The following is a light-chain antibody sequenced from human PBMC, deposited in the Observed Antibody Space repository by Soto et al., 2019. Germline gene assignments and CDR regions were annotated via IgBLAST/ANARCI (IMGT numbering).Light chain of an antibody. CDR3: QQSDSTPYT. Sequence: DIQMTQSPSTLSASVGDRVTITCRASQSISSWLAWYQQKPGKAPKLLIYAASSLLSGVPSRFSGSGSGTDFTLTIASLQPEDFSTYYCQQSDSTPYTFGQGTKVDIK. CDR1: QSISSW. J-gene: IGKJ2*01. V-gene: IGKV1-39*01. CDR2: AAS.